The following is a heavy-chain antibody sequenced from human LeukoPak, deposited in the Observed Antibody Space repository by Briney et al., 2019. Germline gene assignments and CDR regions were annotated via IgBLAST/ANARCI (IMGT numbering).Heavy chain of an antibody. CDR2: VSYDGSDK. CDR1: GFTFSTYG. J-gene: IGHJ4*02. V-gene: IGHV3-33*01. D-gene: IGHD3-10*01. CDR3: ARGPYYGSGTLDY. Sequence: QPGRSLTLSCAASGFTFSTYGMHWVRQSPGKGLEGVGVVSYDGSDKYYADSVEGRFTISRDNSENTLYLEMNSLRAEDTAVYYCARGPYYGSGTLDYWGQGTLVTVSS.